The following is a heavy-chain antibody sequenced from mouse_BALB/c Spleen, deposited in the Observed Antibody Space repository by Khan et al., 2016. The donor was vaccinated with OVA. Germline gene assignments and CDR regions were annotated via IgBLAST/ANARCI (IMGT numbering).Heavy chain of an antibody. CDR1: GYTFTDYT. CDR2: IDPSSDYT. V-gene: IGHV1-4*01. CDR3: ARYYYGYTYGFAY. D-gene: IGHD1-1*01. J-gene: IGHJ3*01. Sequence: VQLQESGAELARPGASVKMSCKASGYTFTDYTMHWVKQRPGQGLEWIGYIDPSSDYTNYNQKFKDMATLTADKSSSAASMQLNSLTSEDSAVYYCARYYYGYTYGFAYWGQGTLVTVSA.